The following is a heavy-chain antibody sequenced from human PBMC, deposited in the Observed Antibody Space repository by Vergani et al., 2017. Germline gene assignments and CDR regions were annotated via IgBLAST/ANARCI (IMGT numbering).Heavy chain of an antibody. Sequence: QVQLVQSGAEVKKPGASVKVSCKASGYTFTSYYMHWVRRAPGQGLEWMGIINPSGGSTSYAQKFQGRVTMTRDTSTSSVYMELSSLRSEDTAVYYCASAGYSYGYAGFDYWGQGTLVTVSS. V-gene: IGHV1-46*01. J-gene: IGHJ4*02. D-gene: IGHD5-18*01. CDR1: GYTFTSYY. CDR3: ASAGYSYGYAGFDY. CDR2: INPSGGST.